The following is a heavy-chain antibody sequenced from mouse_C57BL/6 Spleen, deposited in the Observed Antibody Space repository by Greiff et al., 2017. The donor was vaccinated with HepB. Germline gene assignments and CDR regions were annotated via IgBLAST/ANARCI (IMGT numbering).Heavy chain of an antibody. V-gene: IGHV1-55*01. CDR2: IYPGSGST. Sequence: QVQLKQPGAELVKPGASVKMSCKASGYTFTSYWITWVKQRPGQGLEWIGDIYPGSGSTNYNETFKSKATLTVDTSSSTAYMQLSSLTSEDSAVYYCARSDYYGSTWFAYWGQGTLVTVSA. J-gene: IGHJ3*01. CDR1: GYTFTSYW. CDR3: ARSDYYGSTWFAY. D-gene: IGHD1-1*01.